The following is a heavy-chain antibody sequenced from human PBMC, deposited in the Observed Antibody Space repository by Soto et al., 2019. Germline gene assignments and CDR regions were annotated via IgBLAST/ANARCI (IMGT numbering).Heavy chain of an antibody. CDR2: ISSSGSTI. Sequence: LRLSCAASGFTFSSYEMNWVRQAPGKGLEWISYISSSGSTIDYADSVKGRFTISRDNAKNSLYLQMNSLRAEDTAVYYCARVGVVRWFDPWGQGTLVTVSS. J-gene: IGHJ5*02. CDR3: ARVGVVRWFDP. CDR1: GFTFSSYE. D-gene: IGHD2-15*01. V-gene: IGHV3-48*03.